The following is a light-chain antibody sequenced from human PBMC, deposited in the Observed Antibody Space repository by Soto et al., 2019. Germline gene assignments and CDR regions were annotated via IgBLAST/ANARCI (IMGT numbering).Light chain of an antibody. Sequence: DIQMTQYPSSLSASIGDRITLTCRATEAINNYVAWFQQKPGKVPKLLIYAASTLHSGVPSRFSGSGSGTEFTLTIISLQLGDVATYYRQKYNGGGPLTFGGGTKVEIK. CDR3: QKYNGGGPLT. V-gene: IGKV1-27*01. CDR2: AAS. J-gene: IGKJ4*01. CDR1: EAINNY.